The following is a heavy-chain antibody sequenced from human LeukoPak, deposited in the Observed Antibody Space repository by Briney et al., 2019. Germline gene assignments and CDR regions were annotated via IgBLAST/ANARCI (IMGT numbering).Heavy chain of an antibody. V-gene: IGHV4-4*02. CDR2: IYHSGST. CDR3: ARRTYSENYWKHFDS. D-gene: IGHD1-26*01. CDR1: GGSISSSNW. Sequence: PSETLSLTCAVSGGSISSSNWWSWVRQPPGKGLEWIGEIYHSGSTNYNPSLKSRVSISVDTSKNQFTLKLSSVTAADTAVYYCARRTYSENYWKHFDSWGQGTLVTVSS. J-gene: IGHJ4*02.